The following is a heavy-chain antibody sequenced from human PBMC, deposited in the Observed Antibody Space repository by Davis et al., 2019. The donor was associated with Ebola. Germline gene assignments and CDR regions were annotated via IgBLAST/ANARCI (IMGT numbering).Heavy chain of an antibody. D-gene: IGHD3-22*01. CDR2: IQQDGSKK. Sequence: GESLKISCAASGFTFSDYSMSWVRQAPGQGLEWVANIQQDGSKKHYVDSVRGRFTISRDNAKNSLSLQMNSLRDEDTAVYYCARAFHDSSGMDYWGQGTLVTVSS. CDR3: ARAFHDSSGMDY. CDR1: GFTFSDYS. J-gene: IGHJ4*02. V-gene: IGHV3-7*01.